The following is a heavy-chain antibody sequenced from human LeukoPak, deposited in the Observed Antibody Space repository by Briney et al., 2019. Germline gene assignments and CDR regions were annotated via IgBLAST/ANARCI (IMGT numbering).Heavy chain of an antibody. CDR3: ASIAARPPYYYYMDV. D-gene: IGHD6-6*01. CDR2: IYSSGST. Sequence: SETLSLTCTVSGGSISSSSYYWSWIRQPAGKGLEWIGRIYSSGSTNYNPSLKSRVTISVDTSKNQFSLKLSSVTAADTAVYYCASIAARPPYYYYMDVWGKGTTVTISS. V-gene: IGHV4-61*02. CDR1: GGSISSSSYY. J-gene: IGHJ6*03.